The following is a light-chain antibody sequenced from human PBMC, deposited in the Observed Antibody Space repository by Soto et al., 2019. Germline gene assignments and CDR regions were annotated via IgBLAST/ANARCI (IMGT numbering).Light chain of an antibody. CDR2: GAS. J-gene: IGKJ1*01. V-gene: IGKV3-20*01. CDR3: QQYGSSPQT. Sequence: VLTQSPGSLSLSPGERATLSCRASQSISSTYLAWYQQKPGQAPRLLIYGASSRATGIPDRFSGSGSGTDFTLTISRLEPEDFAVYYCQQYGSSPQTFGQGTKVDIK. CDR1: QSISSTY.